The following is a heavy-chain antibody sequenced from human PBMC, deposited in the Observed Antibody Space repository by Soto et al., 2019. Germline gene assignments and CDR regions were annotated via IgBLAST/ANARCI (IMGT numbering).Heavy chain of an antibody. D-gene: IGHD5-18*01. Sequence: QLQLQESGPGLVKPSETLSLTCTVSGGSISGGIYYWAWVRQPPGKELEYLGCVHYGGSTYYNPSLQSRVSISVDTSRNQFSLNLASATAADTATYSCARLVTPSYGRDYFDFWGQGTLVTVSS. CDR1: GGSISGGIYY. V-gene: IGHV4-39*01. CDR2: VHYGGST. J-gene: IGHJ4*02. CDR3: ARLVTPSYGRDYFDF.